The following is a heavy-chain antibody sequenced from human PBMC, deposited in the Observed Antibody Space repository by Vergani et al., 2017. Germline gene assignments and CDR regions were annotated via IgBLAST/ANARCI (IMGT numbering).Heavy chain of an antibody. CDR1: GCSISSGSYY. D-gene: IGHD1-1*01. CDR3: ARVGSLEPGGGYFQH. V-gene: IGHV4-61*02. Sequence: QVQLQESGPGLVKPSQTLSLTCTVSGCSISSGSYYWIWIRQPAGKGLEWIGRIYTSGSTNYNPSLNSRVTMSVETSKNQFSLRKSSVTAADTAVYYCARVGSLEPGGGYFQHWGQGTLVTVSS. CDR2: IYTSGST. J-gene: IGHJ1*01.